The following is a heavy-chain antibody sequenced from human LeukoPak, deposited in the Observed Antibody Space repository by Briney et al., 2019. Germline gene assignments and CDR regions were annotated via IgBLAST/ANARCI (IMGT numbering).Heavy chain of an antibody. V-gene: IGHV4-61*02. CDR3: ARDFGLNYYYYYMDV. CDR2: IYTSGST. CDR1: GGSISSGSYY. Sequence: KPSQTLSLTCTVSGGSISSGSYYWSWIRQPAGKGLEWIGRIYTSGSTNYNPSLKSRVTISVDTSKNQFSLKLSSVTAADTAVYYCARDFGLNYYYYYMDVWGKGTTVTVSS. J-gene: IGHJ6*03. D-gene: IGHD3-10*01.